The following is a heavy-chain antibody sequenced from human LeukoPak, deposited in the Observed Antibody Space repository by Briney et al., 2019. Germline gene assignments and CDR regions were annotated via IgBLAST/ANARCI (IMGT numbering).Heavy chain of an antibody. D-gene: IGHD4-23*01. CDR1: GFTFSSYS. J-gene: IGHJ4*02. CDR3: ARDGRGGHNDF. Sequence: GGSLRLSCAASGFTFSSYSMNWVRQAPGKGLEWVSSISTSSSYINYADSVKGRFTISRDNAKKSLFLQMDGLRVDDTAVYFCARDGRGGHNDFWGQGTLITVSS. CDR2: ISTSSSYI. V-gene: IGHV3-21*01.